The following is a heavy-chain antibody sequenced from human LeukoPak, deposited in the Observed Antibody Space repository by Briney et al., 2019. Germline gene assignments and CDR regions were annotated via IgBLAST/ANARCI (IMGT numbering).Heavy chain of an antibody. J-gene: IGHJ4*02. V-gene: IGHV4-31*03. D-gene: IGHD5-18*01. CDR3: ARARGYSYGYYFDY. CDR1: GGSISSGGYY. Sequence: SQTLSLTCTVSGGSISSGGYYWGWIRQHPGKGLEWIGYIYYSGSTYYNPSLKSRVTISVDTSKNQFSLKLSSVTAADTAVYYCARARGYSYGYYFDYWGQGTLVTVSS. CDR2: IYYSGST.